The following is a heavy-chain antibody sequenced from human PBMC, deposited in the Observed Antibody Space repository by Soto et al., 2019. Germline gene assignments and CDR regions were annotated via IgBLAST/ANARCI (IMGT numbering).Heavy chain of an antibody. V-gene: IGHV6-1*01. CDR1: GDSVSSNSAA. D-gene: IGHD3-3*01. J-gene: IGHJ3*02. Sequence: SLTCAISGDSVSSNSAAWNWIRQSPSRGLEWLGRTYYRSKWYNDYAVSVKSRITINPDTSKNQFSLQLNSVTPEDTAVYYCARAPYYDFWSGYTLPPGAFDIWGQGTMVTVSS. CDR2: TYYRSKWYN. CDR3: ARAPYYDFWSGYTLPPGAFDI.